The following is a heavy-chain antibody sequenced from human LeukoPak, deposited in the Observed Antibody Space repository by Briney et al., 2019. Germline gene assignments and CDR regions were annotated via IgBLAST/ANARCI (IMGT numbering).Heavy chain of an antibody. CDR3: ARDGDSVMADLDY. Sequence: ASVKVSCKASGYTFTGDYMYWVRQAPGQGLEWMGWIHPNSGGTRYAQKFQGRVTMTRDTSISTVYMELSGLKSDDTAVYYCARDGDSVMADLDYWGQGTLVTVSA. D-gene: IGHD2-21*01. CDR2: IHPNSGGT. J-gene: IGHJ4*02. CDR1: GYTFTGDY. V-gene: IGHV1-2*02.